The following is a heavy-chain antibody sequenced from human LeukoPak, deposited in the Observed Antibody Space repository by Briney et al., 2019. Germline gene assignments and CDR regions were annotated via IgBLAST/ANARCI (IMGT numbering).Heavy chain of an antibody. J-gene: IGHJ4*02. Sequence: GESLKISCKGSGYSFPSYWIGWVRRMPGKGLEWMGIIYPGDSDTRYSPSFQGQVTISADKSISTAYLQWSSLKASDTAMYYCARLPSRNFIAHSDYWGQGTLVTVSS. CDR1: GYSFPSYW. V-gene: IGHV5-51*01. CDR2: IYPGDSDT. D-gene: IGHD6-13*01. CDR3: ARLPSRNFIAHSDY.